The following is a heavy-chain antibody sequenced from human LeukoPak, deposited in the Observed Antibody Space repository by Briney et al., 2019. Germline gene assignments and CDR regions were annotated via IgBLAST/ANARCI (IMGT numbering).Heavy chain of an antibody. Sequence: PGGSLRLSCAASGFTFSSYAIHWVRQAPGKGLEWVAFISNNGRNKDYADSVKGRFTISRDNSKNTLYLQVNSLRPEDTAVYYCTSDWLLDYWGQGTLVTVSS. CDR3: TSDWLLDY. V-gene: IGHV3-30*04. CDR2: ISNNGRNK. D-gene: IGHD3-9*01. CDR1: GFTFSSYA. J-gene: IGHJ4*02.